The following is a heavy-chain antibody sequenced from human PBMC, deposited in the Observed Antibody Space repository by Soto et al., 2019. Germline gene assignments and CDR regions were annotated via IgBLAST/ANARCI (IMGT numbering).Heavy chain of an antibody. D-gene: IGHD2-15*01. CDR2: IIPIFGTA. CDR3: ARGWGYCSGGSCSDSSGSIPPVC. V-gene: IGHV1-69*13. Sequence: ASVKVSCKASGGTFSSYAISWVRQAPGQGLEWMGGIIPIFGTANYAQKFQGRVTITADESTSTAYMELSSLRSEDTAVYYCARGWGYCSGGSCSDSSGSIPPVCWGQGTLVTVSS. CDR1: GGTFSSYA. J-gene: IGHJ4*02.